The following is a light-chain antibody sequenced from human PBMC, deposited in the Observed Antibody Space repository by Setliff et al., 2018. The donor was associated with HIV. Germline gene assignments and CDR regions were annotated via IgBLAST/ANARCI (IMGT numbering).Light chain of an antibody. J-gene: IGLJ3*02. V-gene: IGLV2-14*03. CDR2: DVS. CDR1: SSDVGGYNY. CDR3: TSYTSTSTFWV. Sequence: QSVLAQPASVSGSPGQSITISCTGTSSDVGGYNYVSWYQQHPSKAPKLMIFDVSNRPSGVSNRFSGSKSGNTASLTISGLQAEDEADYYCTSYTSTSTFWVFGGGTQLTVL.